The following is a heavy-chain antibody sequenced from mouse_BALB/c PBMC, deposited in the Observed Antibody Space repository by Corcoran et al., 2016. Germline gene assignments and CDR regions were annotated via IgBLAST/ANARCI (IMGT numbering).Heavy chain of an antibody. V-gene: IGHV8-8*01. CDR1: GFSLSTSGMG. CDR3: ARSHITTVPGWFAY. J-gene: IGHJ3*01. D-gene: IGHD1-1*01. CDR2: IWWDDNK. Sequence: QVTLKESGPGILKPSQTLSLTCSFSGFSLSTSGMGVGWIRQPSGKGLEWLAHIWWDDNKYYNPSLKSQFTISKDTSRNQVFLKISSVDTADTATYDCARSHITTVPGWFAYWGQGTLVTVSA.